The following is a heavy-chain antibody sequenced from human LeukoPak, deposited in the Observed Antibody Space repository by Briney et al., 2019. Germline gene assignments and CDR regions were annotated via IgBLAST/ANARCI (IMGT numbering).Heavy chain of an antibody. D-gene: IGHD6-13*01. CDR1: GFTFNTYA. CDR3: AKAGYSSSWYARY. V-gene: IGHV3-30*04. J-gene: IGHJ4*02. CDR2: ITYDGSNR. Sequence: GGSLRLSCAASGFTFNTYAMNWVRQAPGKGLEWVAAITYDGSNRFYADSVKGRFTISRDNSKNTLYLQMNSLRAEDTAVYYCAKAGYSSSWYARYWGQGTLVTVSS.